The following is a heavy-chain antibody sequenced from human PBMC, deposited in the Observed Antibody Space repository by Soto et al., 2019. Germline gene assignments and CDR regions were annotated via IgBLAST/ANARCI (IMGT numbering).Heavy chain of an antibody. J-gene: IGHJ5*02. V-gene: IGHV1-8*01. D-gene: IGHD3-3*01. CDR1: GYTFTTYD. CDR3: ARGRDYAFWSGLNWFDP. CDR2: MNPNSGDT. Sequence: QVQLVQSGAEVQKPGASVKVSCKASGYTFTTYDINWVRQATGQGLEWMGWMNPNSGDTGYAEKYQGRVTMTRNTAINTAYMERSSLTSEDTAVYYCARGRDYAFWSGLNWFDPWGQGTLVTVSS.